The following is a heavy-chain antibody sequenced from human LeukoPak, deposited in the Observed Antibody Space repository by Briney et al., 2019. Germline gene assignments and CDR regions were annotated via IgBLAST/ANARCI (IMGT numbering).Heavy chain of an antibody. V-gene: IGHV1-18*01. CDR3: ARSRGVVITHNDY. J-gene: IGHJ4*02. D-gene: IGHD3-22*01. CDR2: ISAYNGNT. CDR1: GYTFTSYG. Sequence: ASVKVSCKASGYTFTSYGISWVRQAPGQGLEWMGWISAYNGNTNYAQKLQGRVTMTRNTSISTAYMELSSLRSEDTAVYYRARSRGVVITHNDYWGQGTLVTVSS.